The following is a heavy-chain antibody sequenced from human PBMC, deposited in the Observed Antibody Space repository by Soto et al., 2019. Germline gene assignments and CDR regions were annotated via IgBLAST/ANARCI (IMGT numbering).Heavy chain of an antibody. CDR3: ARTRSFTLGFYYDGMDV. D-gene: IGHD6-6*01. Sequence: GESLKISCQGSGYRFASYWIGWVRQMPGKDLEWMGIIYPGDSDTRYSPSFQGQVTSSADKSLRTAHLQWTSLKASDTALYYCARTRSFTLGFYYDGMDVWGQGTTVTVSS. V-gene: IGHV5-51*01. CDR1: GYRFASYW. J-gene: IGHJ6*02. CDR2: IYPGDSDT.